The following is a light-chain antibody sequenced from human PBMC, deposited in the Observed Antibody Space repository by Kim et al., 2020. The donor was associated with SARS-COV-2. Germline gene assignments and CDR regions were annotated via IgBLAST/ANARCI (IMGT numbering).Light chain of an antibody. V-gene: IGKV1-5*03. CDR1: QSVGLW. CDR2: KSS. J-gene: IGKJ1*01. CDR3: QGYGTHST. Sequence: DIQMTQSPSVLPASVGDTVTISCRASQSVGLWLAWYQHKPGQVPKLLMEKSSQIHPGVPSRFVGGGSGTHFTLTITSLQPSDFAVYYCQGYGTHSTFGPGTKLEI.